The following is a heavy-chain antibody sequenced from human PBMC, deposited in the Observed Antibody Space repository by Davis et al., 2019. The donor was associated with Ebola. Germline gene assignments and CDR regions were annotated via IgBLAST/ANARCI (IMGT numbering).Heavy chain of an antibody. J-gene: IGHJ5*02. CDR2: IHSSGTT. CDR3: AKDNPLRWFGP. V-gene: IGHV4-59*01. CDR1: GGSITSYQ. D-gene: IGHD1-14*01. Sequence: MPSETLSLTCTVSGGSITSYQWNWVRQSPGKGLEWLGSIHSSGTTNYNPSLKSRVTISMDTTQNQFYLRLNSVTPADTAVYYCAKDNPLRWFGPWGQGTLVTVSS.